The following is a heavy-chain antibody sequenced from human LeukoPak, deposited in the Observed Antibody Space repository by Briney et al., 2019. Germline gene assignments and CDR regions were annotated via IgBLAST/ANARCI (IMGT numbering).Heavy chain of an antibody. Sequence: SETLSLTCTVSGHSISSGDYWGWIRQPPGKGLEWIGSIYHSGSTYYNPSLKSRVTISVDTSKNQFSLRLSSVTAADTAVYYCARDGGGRIAVAGVWYDWGQGTLVTVSS. V-gene: IGHV4-38-2*02. CDR3: ARDGGGRIAVAGVWYD. CDR2: IYHSGST. CDR1: GHSISSGDY. D-gene: IGHD6-19*01. J-gene: IGHJ4*02.